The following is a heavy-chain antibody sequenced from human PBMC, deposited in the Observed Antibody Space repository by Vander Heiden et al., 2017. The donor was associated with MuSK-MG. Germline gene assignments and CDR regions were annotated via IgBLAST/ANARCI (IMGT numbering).Heavy chain of an antibody. D-gene: IGHD1-26*01. CDR3: AKGRKTPKTAPLGWFDP. J-gene: IGHJ5*02. Sequence: VQLLESGGHLVQPGESLRLSCAASGFPFSSFASNWVRHSPGKGLEWVSGVSANGGRTVYADSVKGRFTISRDNSMNTLYLQMDSLTAEDTAIYFCAKGRKTPKTAPLGWFDPWGQGTLVTVSP. V-gene: IGHV3-23*01. CDR2: VSANGGRT. CDR1: GFPFSSFA.